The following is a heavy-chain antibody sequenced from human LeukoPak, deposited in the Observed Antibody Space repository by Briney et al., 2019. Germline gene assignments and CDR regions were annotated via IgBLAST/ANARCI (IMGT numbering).Heavy chain of an antibody. CDR3: ARSAAGHYYYYYMDV. D-gene: IGHD6-13*01. V-gene: IGHV3-30*02. CDR2: TRYDGSNK. J-gene: IGHJ6*03. CDR1: GFTFSSYG. Sequence: PGGSLRLSCAASGFTFSSYGMYWVRQAPGKGLEWVAFTRYDGSNKYYADSVKGRFTISRDNSKNTLYLQMNSLRAEDTAVYYCARSAAGHYYYYYMDVWGKGTTVTISS.